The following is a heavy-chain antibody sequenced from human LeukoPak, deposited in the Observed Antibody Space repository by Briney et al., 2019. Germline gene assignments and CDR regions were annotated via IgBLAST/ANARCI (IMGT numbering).Heavy chain of an antibody. CDR1: GYSFTTYW. CDR2: IYPGDSDT. CDR3: AMRNDARSFDS. V-gene: IGHV5-51*01. Sequence: GESLKISCKASGYSFTTYWIVWVRQMPGRGLEWMGIIYPGDSDTRYSPSFKGQVTVSADKSISTAYLQWSSLKASDTAMYYCAMRNDARSFDSWGQGTMVTVSS. D-gene: IGHD1-14*01. J-gene: IGHJ3*02.